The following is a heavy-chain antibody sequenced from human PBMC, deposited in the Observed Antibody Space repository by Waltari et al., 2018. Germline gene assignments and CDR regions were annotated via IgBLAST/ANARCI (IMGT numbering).Heavy chain of an antibody. Sequence: EVQLVESGGGLVQPGGSLRLSCVAYGFTCGSHWMSWVRQAPEKGLEWVADIKQDGTQQYYVDSVKGRFTVSRDNHKNSLFLQMNSLRAEDTAVYYCARALPGEITVYDYWAQGALVTVSS. V-gene: IGHV3-7*01. D-gene: IGHD3-10*01. CDR1: GFTCGSHW. CDR3: ARALPGEITVYDY. CDR2: IKQDGTQQ. J-gene: IGHJ4*02.